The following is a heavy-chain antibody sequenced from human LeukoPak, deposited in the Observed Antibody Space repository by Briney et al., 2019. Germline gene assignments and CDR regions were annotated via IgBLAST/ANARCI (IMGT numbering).Heavy chain of an antibody. V-gene: IGHV3-30*18. Sequence: GSLRLSCAASGFTFSSYGMHWVRQAPGKGLEWVAVISYDGSNKYYADSVKGRFTISRDNSKNTLYLQMNSLRAEDTAVYYCAKVSWDSSGYELDYWGQGTLVTVSS. J-gene: IGHJ4*02. CDR2: ISYDGSNK. D-gene: IGHD3-22*01. CDR3: AKVSWDSSGYELDY. CDR1: GFTFSSYG.